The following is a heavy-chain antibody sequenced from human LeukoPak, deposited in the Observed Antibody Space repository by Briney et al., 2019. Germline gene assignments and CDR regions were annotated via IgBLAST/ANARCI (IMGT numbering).Heavy chain of an antibody. J-gene: IGHJ3*02. CDR2: VIPIFGTA. Sequence: SVKVSCKASGGTFSSYAISWVRQAPGQGLEWMGRVIPIFGTANYAQKFQGRVTITTDESTSTAYMELSSLRSEDTAVYYCAGAVVTAKDAFDIWGQGTMVTVSS. CDR3: AGAVVTAKDAFDI. D-gene: IGHD2-21*02. V-gene: IGHV1-69*05. CDR1: GGTFSSYA.